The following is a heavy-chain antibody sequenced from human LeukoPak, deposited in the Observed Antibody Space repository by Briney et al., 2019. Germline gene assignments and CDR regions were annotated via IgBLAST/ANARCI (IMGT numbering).Heavy chain of an antibody. V-gene: IGHV3-23*01. CDR2: ISGSGGST. D-gene: IGHD1/OR15-1a*01. CDR1: GFTFSSYA. J-gene: IGHJ2*01. Sequence: GGSLRLSCAASGFTFSSYAMSWVRQAPGKGLEWVSSISGSGGSTYYADSVKDRFTISRDNSKNTLYLQMDSLRAEDTAVYYCAKAGSTGTKWYLDLWGRGTLVTVSS. CDR3: AKAGSTGTKWYLDL.